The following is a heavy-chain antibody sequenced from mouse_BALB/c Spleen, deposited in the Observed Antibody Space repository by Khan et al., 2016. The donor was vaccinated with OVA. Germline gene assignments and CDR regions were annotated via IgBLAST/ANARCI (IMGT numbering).Heavy chain of an antibody. CDR1: GYSITSGYY. D-gene: IGHD2-1*01. CDR2: ISYDGSN. V-gene: IGHV3-6*02. J-gene: IGHJ2*01. Sequence: VQLKQSGPGLVKPSQSLSLTCSVTGYSITSGYYWNWIRQFPGNKLEWMGYISYDGSNNYNPSLKNRISITRDKSKNQFFLKLNSVTTEDTATYYCARDYYGNYYFDYWGQGTTLTVSS. CDR3: ARDYYGNYYFDY.